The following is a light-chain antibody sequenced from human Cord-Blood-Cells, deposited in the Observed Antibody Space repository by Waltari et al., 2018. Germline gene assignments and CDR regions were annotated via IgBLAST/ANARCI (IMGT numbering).Light chain of an antibody. Sequence: QSALTQPASVSGSPGQPITISCTGTSSDVGGYNSVSWYQQHPGKAPKLMIYDVSKRPSGVSNRFSGSKSGNTASLTISGLQAEDEADYYCSSYTSSRVFGGGTKLTVL. V-gene: IGLV2-14*01. CDR3: SSYTSSRV. CDR2: DVS. CDR1: SSDVGGYNS. J-gene: IGLJ3*02.